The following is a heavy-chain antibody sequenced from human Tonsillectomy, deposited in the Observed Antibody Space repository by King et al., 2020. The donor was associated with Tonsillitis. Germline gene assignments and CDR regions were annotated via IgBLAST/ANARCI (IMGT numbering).Heavy chain of an antibody. J-gene: IGHJ4*02. V-gene: IGHV3-33*01. CDR1: GFSFSSHG. D-gene: IGHD2-21*02. Sequence: VQLVESGGGVVQPGRSLRLSCAASGFSFSSHGMHWVRQAPGKGLEWVAVIWYDETTKYYADSVAGRFTISRDNSENTLYLQMNSLRGEDSAVYYCARGGDISGRHGPHLDNWGQGTPVTVSS. CDR2: IWYDETTK. CDR3: ARGGDISGRHGPHLDN.